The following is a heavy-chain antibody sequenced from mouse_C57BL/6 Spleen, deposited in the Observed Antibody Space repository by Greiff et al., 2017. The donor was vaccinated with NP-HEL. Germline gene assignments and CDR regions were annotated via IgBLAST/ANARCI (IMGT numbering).Heavy chain of an antibody. CDR1: GYSFTGYY. CDR3: ARRGFHYYGSDYAMDY. J-gene: IGHJ4*01. D-gene: IGHD1-1*01. Sequence: VQLQQSGPELVKPGASVKISCKASGYSFTGYYMNWVKQSPEKSLEWIGEINPSTGGTTYNQKFKAKATLTVDKSSSTAYMQLKSLTSEDSAVYYCARRGFHYYGSDYAMDYWGQGTSVTVSS. CDR2: INPSTGGT. V-gene: IGHV1-42*01.